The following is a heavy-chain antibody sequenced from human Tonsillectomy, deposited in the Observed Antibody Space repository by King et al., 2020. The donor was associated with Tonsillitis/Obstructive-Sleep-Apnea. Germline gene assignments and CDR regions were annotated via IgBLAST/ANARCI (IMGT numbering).Heavy chain of an antibody. CDR2: ISYDGSNK. CDR3: ARSFPFWRGTPSYYYYMDV. CDR1: GFTFSSYA. Sequence: VQLVESGGGVVQPGRSLRLSCAASGFTFSSYAMHWVRQAPGKGLEWVAVISYDGSNKYYADSVKGRFTISRDNSKNTLYLQMNSLRAEDTAVYYCARSFPFWRGTPSYYYYMDVCGKGTTVTVSS. J-gene: IGHJ6*03. D-gene: IGHD3-3*01. V-gene: IGHV3-30*01.